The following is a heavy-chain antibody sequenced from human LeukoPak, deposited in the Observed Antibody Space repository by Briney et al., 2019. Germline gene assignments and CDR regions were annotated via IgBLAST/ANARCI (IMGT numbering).Heavy chain of an antibody. J-gene: IGHJ4*02. CDR3: AREQRYYDSSGYYFLDY. V-gene: IGHV3-48*03. CDR2: ISGSGSNI. D-gene: IGHD3-22*01. Sequence: PGGSLRLSCAASGFTFSSYEMNWVRQAPGKGLEWVSYISGSGSNIYYADSVKCRFTISRDNAKNSLYLQMNSLRAEDTAVYYCAREQRYYDSSGYYFLDYWGQGTLVTVSS. CDR1: GFTFSSYE.